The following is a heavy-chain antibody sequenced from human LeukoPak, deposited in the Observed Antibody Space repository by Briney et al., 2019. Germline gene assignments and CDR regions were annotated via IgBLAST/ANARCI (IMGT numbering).Heavy chain of an antibody. D-gene: IGHD3-22*01. V-gene: IGHV3-48*03. J-gene: IGHJ4*02. CDR2: ISSSGSTI. CDR3: AGGGSYYYDSSGYYPLDY. CDR1: GFTFSSYE. Sequence: GGSLRLSCAASGFTFSSYEMNWVRQAPGKGLEWVSYISSSGSTIYYADSVKGRFTISRDNAKNSLYLQMNSLRAEDTAVYYCAGGGSYYYDSSGYYPLDYWGQGTLVTVSS.